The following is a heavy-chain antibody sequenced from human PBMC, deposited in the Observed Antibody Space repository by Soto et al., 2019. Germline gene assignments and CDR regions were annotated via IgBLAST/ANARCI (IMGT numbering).Heavy chain of an antibody. J-gene: IGHJ5*02. Sequence: SETLSLTCAVSGGSISSGGYYWSWIRQPPGKGLEWIGEINHSGSTNYNPSLKSRVTISVDTSKNQFSLKLSSVTAADTAVYYCARGGKLTLLWFGELRPWGQGTLVTVSS. CDR3: ARGGKLTLLWFGELRP. CDR2: INHSGST. D-gene: IGHD3-10*01. V-gene: IGHV4-34*01. CDR1: GGSISSGGYY.